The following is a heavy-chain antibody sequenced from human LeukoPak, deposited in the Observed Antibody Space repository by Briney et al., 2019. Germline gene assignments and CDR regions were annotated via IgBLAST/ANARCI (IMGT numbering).Heavy chain of an antibody. CDR2: IYTSGST. CDR3: AKTYYDILTGYGGPYYMDV. CDR1: GGSISSGSYY. V-gene: IGHV4-61*02. J-gene: IGHJ6*03. D-gene: IGHD3-9*01. Sequence: SQTLSLTCTVSGGSISSGSYYWSWIRQPAGKGLEWIGRIYTSGSTDYNPSLKSRVSISVDTSKNQFSLKLSSVTAADTAVYYCAKTYYDILTGYGGPYYMDVWGKGTTVTVSS.